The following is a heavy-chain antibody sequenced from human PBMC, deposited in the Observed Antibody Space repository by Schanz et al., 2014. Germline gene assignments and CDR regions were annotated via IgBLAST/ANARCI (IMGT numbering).Heavy chain of an antibody. CDR3: ARDLISSGWYG. CDR1: GFSFSSYT. V-gene: IGHV3-23*01. CDR2: LSGDGGTT. J-gene: IGHJ4*02. Sequence: EVQLLESGGGLVQPGESLRLSCAASGFSFSSYTMSWVRQAPGKGLQWVSSLSGDGGTTHYADSVKGRFTISRDNYKNTLYLQMNSLSAEDTAVYYCARDLISSGWYGWGQGTLVTVSS. D-gene: IGHD6-19*01.